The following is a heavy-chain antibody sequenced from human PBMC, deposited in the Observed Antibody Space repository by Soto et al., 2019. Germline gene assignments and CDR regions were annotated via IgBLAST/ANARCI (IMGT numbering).Heavy chain of an antibody. CDR2: IYPGDSDT. CDR1: GYSFTSYW. Sequence: XESLKISCKGSGYSFTSYWIGWVRQMPGKGLEWMGIIYPGDSDTRYSPSFQGQVTISADKSISTAYLQWSSLKASDTAMYYCARMYYYDSSGYKYGMDVWGQGTTVTVSS. CDR3: ARMYYYDSSGYKYGMDV. V-gene: IGHV5-51*01. D-gene: IGHD3-22*01. J-gene: IGHJ6*02.